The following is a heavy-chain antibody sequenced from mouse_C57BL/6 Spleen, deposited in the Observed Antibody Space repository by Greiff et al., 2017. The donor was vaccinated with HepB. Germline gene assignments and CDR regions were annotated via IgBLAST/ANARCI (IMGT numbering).Heavy chain of an antibody. J-gene: IGHJ3*01. V-gene: IGHV1-7*01. CDR2: INPSSGYT. CDR3: ASSNYVWFAY. Sequence: VQLQQSGAELAKPGASVKLSCKASGYTFTSYWMHWVKQRPGRGLEWIGYINPSSGYTKYNQKFKDKATVTADKSSSTAYMQLSSLTYEDSAVYYCASSNYVWFAYWGQGTLVTVSA. CDR1: GYTFTSYW. D-gene: IGHD2-5*01.